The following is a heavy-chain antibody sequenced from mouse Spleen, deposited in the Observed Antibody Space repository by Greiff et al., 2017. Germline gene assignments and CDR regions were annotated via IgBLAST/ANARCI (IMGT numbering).Heavy chain of an antibody. Sequence: EVQLVESGGGLVKPGGSLKLSCAASGFTFSSYAMSWVRQTPEKRLEWVATISSGGSYTYYPDSVKGRFTISRDNAKNTLYLQMSSLRSEDTAMYYCARELGRGFAYWGQGTLVTVSA. J-gene: IGHJ3*01. V-gene: IGHV5-9-3*01. CDR3: ARELGRGFAY. CDR1: GFTFSSYA. D-gene: IGHD4-1*01. CDR2: ISSGGSYT.